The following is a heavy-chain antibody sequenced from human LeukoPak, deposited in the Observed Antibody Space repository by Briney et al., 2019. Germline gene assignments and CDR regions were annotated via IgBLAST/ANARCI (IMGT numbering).Heavy chain of an antibody. J-gene: IGHJ4*02. CDR1: GFTFDDYA. CDR2: ISSSGSTI. D-gene: IGHD4-17*01. Sequence: PGGSLRLSCAASGFTFDDYAMHWVRQAPGKGLEWVSYISSSGSTIYYADSVKGRFTISRDNAKNSLYLQLSSLRAEDTAVYYCARDDPAVPTHYGAPLDYWGQGTLVTVSS. CDR3: ARDDPAVPTHYGAPLDY. V-gene: IGHV3-48*01.